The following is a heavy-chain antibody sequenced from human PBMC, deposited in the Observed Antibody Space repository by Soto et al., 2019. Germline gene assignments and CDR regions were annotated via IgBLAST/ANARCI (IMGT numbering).Heavy chain of an antibody. CDR2: ISGSGGST. J-gene: IGHJ6*02. CDR1: GFTFSSYA. Sequence: PGGSLRLSCAASGFTFSSYAMSWVRQAPGMGLEWVSAISGSGGSTYYADSVKGRFTISRDTSKNTLYLQMSSLRAEDTAVFYCAKVDYNFWSGYYNCYYYYGMDVWGQGTTVTVSS. V-gene: IGHV3-23*01. D-gene: IGHD3-3*01. CDR3: AKVDYNFWSGYYNCYYYYGMDV.